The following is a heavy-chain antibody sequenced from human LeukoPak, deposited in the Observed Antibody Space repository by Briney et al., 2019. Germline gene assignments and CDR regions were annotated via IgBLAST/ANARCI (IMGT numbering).Heavy chain of an antibody. CDR2: IYYSGST. CDR1: GGSISSSSYY. CDR3: ARDLYDSSGYYLLFDY. Sequence: SETLSLTCTVSGGSISSSSYYWGWIRQPPGKGLEWIGSIYYSGSTNYNPSLKSRVTIYVDTSRNQFSLKLSSVTAADTAVYYCARDLYDSSGYYLLFDYWGQGTLVTVSS. D-gene: IGHD3-22*01. V-gene: IGHV4-39*02. J-gene: IGHJ4*02.